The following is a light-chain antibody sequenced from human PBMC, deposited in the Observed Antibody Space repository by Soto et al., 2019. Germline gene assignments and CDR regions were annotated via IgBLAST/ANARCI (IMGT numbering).Light chain of an antibody. CDR2: DTS. CDR1: RSVRSN. V-gene: IGKV3-15*01. J-gene: IGKJ4*01. CDR3: QRYNNWPLT. Sequence: EIVMTQSPSTLSVSPGERVTLSCEASRSVRSNLAWYQQKPGQAPRLLIYDTSTRATGVPARFSGSRSGTEFTLTINSLQSEDFAVYYCQRYNNWPLTFGGGTKVDIK.